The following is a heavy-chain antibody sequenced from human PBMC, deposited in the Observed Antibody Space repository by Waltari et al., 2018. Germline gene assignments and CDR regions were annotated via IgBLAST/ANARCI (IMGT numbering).Heavy chain of an antibody. CDR2: TYYRSKWYN. CDR3: ARGSSSSFDS. J-gene: IGHJ4*02. CDR1: GDSVSVHSAAA. Sequence: VQLQQSGPGLVKPSQTLSLTCAASGDSVSVHSAAAWNWIRQSPSRGLEWLGRTYYRSKWYNEYAVSVTRRITINPDTSKNQFSLHLNSVTTEDTAVYDCARGSSSSFDSWGQGILVIVSS. V-gene: IGHV6-1*01. D-gene: IGHD6-13*01.